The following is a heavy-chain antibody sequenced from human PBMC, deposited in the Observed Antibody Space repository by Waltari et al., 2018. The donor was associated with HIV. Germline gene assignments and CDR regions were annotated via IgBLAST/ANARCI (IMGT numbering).Heavy chain of an antibody. CDR1: GASLSSNY. Sequence: QVQLQESGPGLVKPAEPLFLTCNVSGASLSSNYWGWLRQSTRHGIQGIAHISFLGSVNYNPSLKGRVTLFQDVSTDQFSLKLTSVTTSDTAIYYCARLIYESTWCLFHTGGPYYFDFWGQGVLIPVSS. D-gene: IGHD2-8*01. CDR2: ISFLGSV. V-gene: IGHV4-59*13. CDR3: ARLIYESTWCLFHTGGPYYFDF. J-gene: IGHJ4*02.